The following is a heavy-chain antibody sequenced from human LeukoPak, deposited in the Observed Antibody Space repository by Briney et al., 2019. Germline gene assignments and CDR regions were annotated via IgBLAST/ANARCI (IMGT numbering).Heavy chain of an antibody. CDR1: GFTFSSYA. Sequence: GGSLRLSCAASGFTFSSYAMSWVRQAPGKGLEWVSAISGSGGSTYYADSVKGRFTISRDNSKNTLHLQMNSLRAEDTAVYYCAKDRASSGWYGAHDYWGQGTLVTVSS. J-gene: IGHJ4*02. CDR3: AKDRASSGWYGAHDY. D-gene: IGHD6-19*01. CDR2: ISGSGGST. V-gene: IGHV3-23*01.